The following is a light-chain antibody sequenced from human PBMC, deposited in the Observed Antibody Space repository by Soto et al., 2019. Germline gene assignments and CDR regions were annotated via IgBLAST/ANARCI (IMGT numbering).Light chain of an antibody. CDR3: RQYRDYSWT. J-gene: IGKJ1*01. CDR1: LSIGIW. V-gene: IGKV1-5*03. Sequence: IQMTQSPSTVSASVGDRVAITCRASLSIGIWLAWYQQKPGKAPRFLIYTASTLLGGVPSRFSGSGSGTEFSLTISTLQPDDFATYYCRQYRDYSWTFGQGTKVEIK. CDR2: TAS.